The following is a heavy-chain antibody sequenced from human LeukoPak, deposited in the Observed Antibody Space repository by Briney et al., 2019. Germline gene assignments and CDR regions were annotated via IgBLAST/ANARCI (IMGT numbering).Heavy chain of an antibody. D-gene: IGHD6-19*01. V-gene: IGHV1-2*02. CDR1: GYTFTGYY. CDR3: ASAYSSGRPMVGVYFDY. J-gene: IGHJ4*02. CDR2: INPNSGGT. Sequence: ASVKVSCKACGYTFTGYYMHWVRQAPGQGLEWMGWINPNSGGTNYAQRFQGRVTMTRDTSISTAYMELSRLRSDDTAVYYCASAYSSGRPMVGVYFDYWGQGNLVTVSS.